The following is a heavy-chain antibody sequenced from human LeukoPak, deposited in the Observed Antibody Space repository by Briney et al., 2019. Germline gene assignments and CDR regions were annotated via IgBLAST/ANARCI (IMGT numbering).Heavy chain of an antibody. CDR3: AASGTMVRGVIG. J-gene: IGHJ4*02. V-gene: IGHV4-34*01. CDR1: GGSFSGYY. D-gene: IGHD3-10*01. Sequence: PSETLSLTCAVYGGSFSGYYWSWIRQPPGKGLEWIGEINHSGSTNYNPSLKSRVTISVDTSKNQFSLKLSSVTAADTAVYYCAASGTMVRGVIGWGQGTLVTVSS. CDR2: INHSGST.